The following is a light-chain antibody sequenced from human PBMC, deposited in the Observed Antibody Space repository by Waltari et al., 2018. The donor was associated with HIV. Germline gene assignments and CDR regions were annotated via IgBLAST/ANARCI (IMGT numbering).Light chain of an antibody. CDR3: QQSYSSPLT. CDR2: DAS. V-gene: IGKV1-39*01. CDR1: QTVSNK. J-gene: IGKJ3*01. Sequence: DIQMTQSPSPLSASVGDSVSITRRARQTVSNKVNWYQQKPGKAPQVLIYDASTLQSGVPSRFRGGGSGTDFTLTITSLQPDDFATYFCQQSYSSPLTFGPGTKVDIK.